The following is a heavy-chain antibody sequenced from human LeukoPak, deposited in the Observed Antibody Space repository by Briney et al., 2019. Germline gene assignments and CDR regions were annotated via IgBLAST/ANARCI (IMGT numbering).Heavy chain of an antibody. CDR2: IYHSGST. J-gene: IGHJ5*02. V-gene: IGHV4-4*02. CDR3: ARELNWYYDSSGYLQNWFDP. D-gene: IGHD3-22*01. Sequence: NASGTLSLTCAVSGGSISSSNWWSWVRQPPGKGLEWIGEIYHSGSTNYNPSLKSRVTISVDKSKNQFSLKLSSVTAADTAVYYCARELNWYYDSSGYLQNWFDPWGQGTLVTVSS. CDR1: GGSISSSNW.